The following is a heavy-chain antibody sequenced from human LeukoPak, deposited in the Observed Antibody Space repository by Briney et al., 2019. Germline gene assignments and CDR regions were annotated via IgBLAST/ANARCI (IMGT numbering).Heavy chain of an antibody. V-gene: IGHV1-2*06. D-gene: IGHD3-22*01. J-gene: IGHJ4*02. CDR2: INPNSGGT. CDR1: GYTFTGYY. Sequence: ASVKVSCKASGYTFTGYYMHWVRQAPGQGLEWMGRINPNSGGTNYAQKFQGRVTMTRDTSISTAYMELSRLRSDDTAVYYCASPHYYDSSGQARGDYWGQGTLVTVSS. CDR3: ASPHYYDSSGQARGDY.